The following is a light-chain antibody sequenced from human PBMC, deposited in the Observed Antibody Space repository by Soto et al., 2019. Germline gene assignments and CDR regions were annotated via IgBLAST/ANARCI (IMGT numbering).Light chain of an antibody. CDR1: QSVSSY. CDR3: QQRSNWPPWT. CDR2: DAS. V-gene: IGKV3-11*01. Sequence: EIVLTQSPATLSLSPGERATLSCRASQSVSSYLAWYQQKPGQAPRLLIYDASNRATGIPARFSGSGSGTDFTLPISRLEPEDFGVYYCQQRSNWPPWTFGQGTKVEIK. J-gene: IGKJ1*01.